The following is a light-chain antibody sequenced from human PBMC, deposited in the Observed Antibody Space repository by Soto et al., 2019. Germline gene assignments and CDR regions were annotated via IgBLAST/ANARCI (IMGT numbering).Light chain of an antibody. CDR2: DVS. CDR3: SSYTSSRTYV. J-gene: IGLJ1*01. V-gene: IGLV2-14*01. Sequence: ALTQPASVSGSPGQSITFSCTGTSSDVGGYNYVSWYQQHPGKAPKLIIYDVSNRPSGVSNRFSGSKSGNTASLTISGLQAEDEADYYCSSYTSSRTYVFGTGTKLTVL. CDR1: SSDVGGYNY.